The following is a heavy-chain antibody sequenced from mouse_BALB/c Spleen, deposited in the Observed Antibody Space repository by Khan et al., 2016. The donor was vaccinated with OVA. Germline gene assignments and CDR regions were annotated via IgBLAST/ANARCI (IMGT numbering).Heavy chain of an antibody. V-gene: IGHV1-77*01. CDR1: GYTFTDFY. Sequence: QIQLVQSGTELARPGASVNLSCKASGYTFTDFYINWVKQRSGQGLEWIGEISPGSGDTYYKEKFKGKATLTADKSSSTAYMQLSSLTSEASAVYFCARRNYFGYTFAYWGQGTLVTVSA. CDR2: ISPGSGDT. CDR3: ARRNYFGYTFAY. D-gene: IGHD1-2*01. J-gene: IGHJ3*01.